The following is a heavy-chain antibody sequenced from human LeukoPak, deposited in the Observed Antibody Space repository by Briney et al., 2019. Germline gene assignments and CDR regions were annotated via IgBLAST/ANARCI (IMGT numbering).Heavy chain of an antibody. D-gene: IGHD1-26*01. Sequence: ASVKLSCKASGYTFTGYYMHWVRQAPGQGLEWMGWINPNSGGTNYAQKFQGRVTMTRDTSISTAYMELSRLRSDDTAVYYCARDRALSGSYLYYFDYWGQGNLVTVSS. J-gene: IGHJ4*02. CDR3: ARDRALSGSYLYYFDY. CDR1: GYTFTGYY. CDR2: INPNSGGT. V-gene: IGHV1-2*02.